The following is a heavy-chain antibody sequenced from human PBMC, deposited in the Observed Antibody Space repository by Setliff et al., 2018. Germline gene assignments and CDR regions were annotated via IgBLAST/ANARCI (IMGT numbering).Heavy chain of an antibody. J-gene: IGHJ4*02. CDR3: ATRPKYYYASGSRQVDY. CDR1: GYTFTDYY. D-gene: IGHD3-10*01. V-gene: IGHV1-69-2*01. Sequence: ASVKVSCKASGYTFTDYYMHWVQQAPGKGLEWMGRVDPEDGETIYAEKFQGRVTITADTSTDTAYMELSSLRSEDTAVYYCATRPKYYYASGSRQVDYWGQGTLVTVSS. CDR2: VDPEDGET.